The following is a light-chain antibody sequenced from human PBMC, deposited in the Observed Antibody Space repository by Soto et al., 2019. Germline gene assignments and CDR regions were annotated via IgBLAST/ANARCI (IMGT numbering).Light chain of an antibody. V-gene: IGKV3-20*01. CDR1: QSVSSSY. CDR2: GAS. CDR3: QPYGSSPPIT. Sequence: EIVLTQSPGTLSLSPGERATLSCRASQSVSSSYLAWYQQKPGQAPRLLIYGASSRATGIPDRFSGSGSGTDFPLTISRLEPEDFAVYYCQPYGSSPPITCGQGTRLEIK. J-gene: IGKJ5*01.